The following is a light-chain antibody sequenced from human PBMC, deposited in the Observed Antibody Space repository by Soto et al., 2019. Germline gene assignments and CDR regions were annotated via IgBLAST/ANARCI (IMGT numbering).Light chain of an antibody. CDR2: GTS. CDR1: QSVSSY. V-gene: IGKV3-20*01. CDR3: QQYVTAPPGYT. J-gene: IGKJ2*01. Sequence: ESVLTQSPATLSLSPGERATLSCRASQSVSSYLAWYQQKPGQAPRLLIYGTSTRATGSPDRFSGSGSGTDFTLTISRLEPEDSAVYYCQQYVTAPPGYTFGQGTKVDIK.